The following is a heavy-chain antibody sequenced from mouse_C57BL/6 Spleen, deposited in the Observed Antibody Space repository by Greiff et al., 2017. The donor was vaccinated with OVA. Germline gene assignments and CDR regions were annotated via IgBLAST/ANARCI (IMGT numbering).Heavy chain of an antibody. D-gene: IGHD1-1*01. CDR3: ARDFITTVVRGLDY. V-gene: IGHV5-17*01. CDR2: ISSGSSTI. J-gene: IGHJ4*01. CDR1: GFTFSDYG. Sequence: EVQLVESGGGLVKPGGSLKLSCAASGFTFSDYGMHWVRQAPEKGLEWVAYISSGSSTIYYADTVKGRFTISRDNAKNTLFLQMTSLRSEDTAMYYCARDFITTVVRGLDYWGQGTSVTVSS.